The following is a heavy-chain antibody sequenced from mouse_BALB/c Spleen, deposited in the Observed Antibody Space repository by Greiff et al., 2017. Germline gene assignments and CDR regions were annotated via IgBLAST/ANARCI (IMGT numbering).Heavy chain of an antibody. Sequence: VQLQESGAELVRPGVSVKISCKGSGYTFTDYAMHWVKQSHAKSLEWIGVISTYYGDASYNQKFKGKATMTVDKSSSTAYMELARLTSEDSAIYYCARAYYASSLWFAYWGQGTLVTVSA. CDR3: ARAYYASSLWFAY. V-gene: IGHV1S137*01. D-gene: IGHD1-1*01. CDR1: GYTFTDYA. CDR2: ISTYYGDA. J-gene: IGHJ3*01.